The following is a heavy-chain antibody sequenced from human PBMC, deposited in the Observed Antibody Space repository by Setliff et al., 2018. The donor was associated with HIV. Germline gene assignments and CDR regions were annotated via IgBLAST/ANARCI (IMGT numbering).Heavy chain of an antibody. D-gene: IGHD6-19*01. CDR3: ARASAFRDGWYLTHGAFDI. V-gene: IGHV4-34*01. CDR2: VNHTGST. Sequence: SETLSLTCAVYGGSFNDYYWSWIRQPPGKGLEWIGEVNHTGSTYYHPSLKSRVTISLDTSKNQLSLKLGSVTAADTAVYNCARASAFRDGWYLTHGAFDIWGQGTMVTVSS. J-gene: IGHJ3*02. CDR1: GGSFNDYY.